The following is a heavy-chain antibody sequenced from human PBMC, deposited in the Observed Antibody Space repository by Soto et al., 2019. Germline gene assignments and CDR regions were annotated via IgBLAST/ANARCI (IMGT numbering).Heavy chain of an antibody. V-gene: IGHV5-10-1*03. CDR1: GYSSTSYW. CDR2: IDPSDSYT. CDR3: ARKVSGALSDASEVNGMDV. D-gene: IGHD3-10*01. Sequence: EVQLVQSGAEVKKPGESLRISCKGSGYSSTSYWISWVRQMPGKGLEWMGRIDPSDSYTNYSPSFQGHVTISADKSISTAYLQWSSLKASDTAMYYCARKVSGALSDASEVNGMDVWGQGTTVTVSS. J-gene: IGHJ6*02.